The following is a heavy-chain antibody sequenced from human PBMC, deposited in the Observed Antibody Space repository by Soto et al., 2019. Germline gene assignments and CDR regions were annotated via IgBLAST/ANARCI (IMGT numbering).Heavy chain of an antibody. Sequence: QVQLQESGPGLVKPSQTLSLTCTVSGGFISSGDYYWNWIRQLPGQGLEWIGYIEHSGSSFYNPSLDGRVALALDTSKNQFSLKLNSVPAADTAVYYCAREVVPATVDFYYYYIDFWGKGTTVTVSS. J-gene: IGHJ6*03. D-gene: IGHD2-2*01. CDR2: IEHSGSS. CDR3: AREVVPATVDFYYYYIDF. V-gene: IGHV4-31*03. CDR1: GGFISSGDYY.